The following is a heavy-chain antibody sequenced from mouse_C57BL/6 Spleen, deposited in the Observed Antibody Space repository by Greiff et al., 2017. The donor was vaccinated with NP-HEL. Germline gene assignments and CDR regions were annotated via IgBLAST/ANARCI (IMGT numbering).Heavy chain of an antibody. CDR1: GYAFSSSW. Sequence: VQLQQSGPELVKPGASVKISCMASGYAFSSSWMNWVKQRPGKGLEWIGRIYPGDGDTNYNGKFKGKATLTADKSSSTAYMQLSSLTSEDSAVYFCARPYYYGSSWFDYWGQGTTLTVSS. J-gene: IGHJ2*01. V-gene: IGHV1-82*01. CDR3: ARPYYYGSSWFDY. D-gene: IGHD1-1*01. CDR2: IYPGDGDT.